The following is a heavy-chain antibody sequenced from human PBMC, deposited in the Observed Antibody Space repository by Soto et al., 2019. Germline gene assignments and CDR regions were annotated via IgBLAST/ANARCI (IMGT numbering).Heavy chain of an antibody. D-gene: IGHD3-10*01. J-gene: IGHJ6*02. V-gene: IGHV1-69*01. CDR3: ARDPGHITMVRGVKEYYYYGMDV. Sequence: QVQLVQSGAEVKKPGSSVKVSCKASGGTFSSYAISWVRQAPGQGLEWMGGIIPIFGTANYAQKFQGRVTITADESTSTAYMERSSLRSEDTAVYYCARDPGHITMVRGVKEYYYYGMDVWGQGTTVTVSS. CDR1: GGTFSSYA. CDR2: IIPIFGTA.